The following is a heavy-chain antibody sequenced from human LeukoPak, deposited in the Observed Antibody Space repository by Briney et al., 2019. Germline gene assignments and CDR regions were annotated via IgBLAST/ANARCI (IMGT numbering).Heavy chain of an antibody. Sequence: SGTLSLTCTVSGCSISSYSYYWGWIRQPPGKGLVWVRSIYYRGSHYYNPSLESRVTLSVDTSKNQFSLKLSSLTGAGTGVYSCARHVHSAPMIVLLVTPPDLPDFDLWGRGTLVTVSS. V-gene: IGHV4-39*01. CDR3: ARHVHSAPMIVLLVTPPDLPDFDL. CDR2: IYYRGSH. J-gene: IGHJ2*01. CDR1: GCSISSYSYY. D-gene: IGHD3-22*01.